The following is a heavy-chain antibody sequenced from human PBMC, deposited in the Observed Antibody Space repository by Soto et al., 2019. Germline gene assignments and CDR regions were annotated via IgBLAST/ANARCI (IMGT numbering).Heavy chain of an antibody. V-gene: IGHV3-66*01. CDR2: IYSGGGT. CDR1: GITVSSNY. J-gene: IGHJ6*02. CDR3: ATEGYSGYVPMDV. D-gene: IGHD5-12*01. Sequence: EVQLVESGGGLVQPGGSLRLSCAASGITVSSNYMSWVRQAPGKGLEWVSTIYSGGGTYYADSVKDRFTISRDNSKNTLYLQMNSLRAEDSALYYWATEGYSGYVPMDVWGQGTTVTVSS.